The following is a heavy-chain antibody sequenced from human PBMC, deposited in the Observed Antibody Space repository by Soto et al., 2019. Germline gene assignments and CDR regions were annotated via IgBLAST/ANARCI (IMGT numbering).Heavy chain of an antibody. D-gene: IGHD1-1*01. CDR2: TYYRSKWYN. CDR1: GDSVSSNSAA. V-gene: IGHV6-1*01. CDR3: ARDSPYNWNDVLSYYGMDV. Sequence: PSQTLSLTCAISGDSVSSNSAAWNWIRQSPSRGLEWLGRTYYRSKWYNYYAVSVKSRITINPDTSKNQFSLQLNSVTPEDTAVYYCARDSPYNWNDVLSYYGMDVWGQGTTVTVSS. J-gene: IGHJ6*02.